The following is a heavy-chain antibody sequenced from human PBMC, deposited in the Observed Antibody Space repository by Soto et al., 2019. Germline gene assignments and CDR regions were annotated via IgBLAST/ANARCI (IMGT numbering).Heavy chain of an antibody. D-gene: IGHD3-10*01. J-gene: IGHJ6*01. V-gene: IGHV3-7*05. Sequence: EEHVVESGGGLVQPGGSLRLSCAASGFSIRHYWMSWVRQAPGKGLEWVASIKEDGSEQNYVDSLKGRFTISRDNAKNSLYLQMNSLRADDTAVYYCANTVVRGLGTTVTVSS. CDR3: ANTVV. CDR2: IKEDGSEQ. CDR1: GFSIRHYW.